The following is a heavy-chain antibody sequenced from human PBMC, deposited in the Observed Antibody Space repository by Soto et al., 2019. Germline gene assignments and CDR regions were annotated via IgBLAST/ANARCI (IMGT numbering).Heavy chain of an antibody. J-gene: IGHJ4*02. CDR1: GFSFSEYT. Sequence: GGSLRLSCVASGFSFSEYTMSWVRQAPGKGLDWVSTISTSSSNIFYAASVKGRFTVSRDNDKNTLFLQMNSLRPEDAALYYCAKSYTSTWTTFFESWAQGTLVTVSS. CDR3: AKSYTSTWTTFFES. V-gene: IGHV3-21*06. CDR2: ISTSSSNI. D-gene: IGHD6-13*01.